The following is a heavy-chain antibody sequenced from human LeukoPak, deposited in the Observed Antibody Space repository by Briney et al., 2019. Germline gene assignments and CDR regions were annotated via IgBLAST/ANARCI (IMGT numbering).Heavy chain of an antibody. V-gene: IGHV4-4*07. CDR3: ARNLGYSYSGSRKEPSYEVWFDP. Sequence: SETLSLTCTVSGGSISSYYWNWIRQPAGKGLEWIGRIHTSGSTNYNPSLKSRVTMSVDTSKNQFSLKLSSVTAADTAVYHCARNLGYSYSGSRKEPSYEVWFDPWGQGTLVTVSS. CDR1: GGSISSYY. CDR2: IHTSGST. D-gene: IGHD5-18*01. J-gene: IGHJ5*02.